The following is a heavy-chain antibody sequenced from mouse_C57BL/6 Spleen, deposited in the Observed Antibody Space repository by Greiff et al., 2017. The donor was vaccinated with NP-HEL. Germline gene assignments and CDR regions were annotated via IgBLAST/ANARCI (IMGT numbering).Heavy chain of an antibody. V-gene: IGHV1-55*01. J-gene: IGHJ2*01. Sequence: VQLQQPGAELVKPGASVKMSCKASGYTFTSYWITWVKQRPGQGLEWIGDIYPGSGSTNYNEKFKSKATLTVDTSSSTAYMQLSSLTSEDSAVYYCARRELYPGAGNYWGQGTTLTVSS. CDR1: GYTFTSYW. CDR2: IYPGSGST. CDR3: ARRELYPGAGNY. D-gene: IGHD2-12*01.